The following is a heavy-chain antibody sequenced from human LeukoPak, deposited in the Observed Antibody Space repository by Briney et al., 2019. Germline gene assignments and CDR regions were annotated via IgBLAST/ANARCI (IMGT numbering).Heavy chain of an antibody. J-gene: IGHJ4*02. CDR2: IGRSGADI. V-gene: IGHV3-23*01. CDR1: GFTFSSYA. CDR3: AKYAPPTTVVTRYFDY. Sequence: GGSLRLSCAASGFTFSSYAMTWVRQAPGKGLEWISVIGRSGADIQYADSVKGRFTISRDNSKNTLYLQMNSLRAEDTALYYCAKYAPPTTVVTRYFDYWGQGTLVTVSS. D-gene: IGHD4-23*01.